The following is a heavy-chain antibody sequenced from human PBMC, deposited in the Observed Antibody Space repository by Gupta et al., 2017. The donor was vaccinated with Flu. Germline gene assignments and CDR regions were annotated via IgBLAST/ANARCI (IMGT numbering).Heavy chain of an antibody. D-gene: IGHD5-18*01. J-gene: IGHJ4*02. CDR2: ISGSGGRT. CDR3: ADDNTAMGGYFDY. CDR1: GFTFSSYA. Sequence: EVQLLESGGGLVQPGGSLRLSCAASGFTFSSYAMSWVRQAPGKGLEWVSDISGSGGRTYDADSVKGRFTISRDNSKNTLYLQMKRLRAEDTAVYYCADDNTAMGGYFDYGGQGTMVTVSS. V-gene: IGHV3-23*01.